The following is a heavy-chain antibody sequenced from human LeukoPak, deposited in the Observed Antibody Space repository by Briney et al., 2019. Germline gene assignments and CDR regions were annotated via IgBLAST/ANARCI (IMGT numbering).Heavy chain of an antibody. CDR1: GFTFSSYA. Sequence: GGSLRLSCAASGFTFSSYAMHWVRQAPGKGLEWVAVISYDGSNKYYADSVKGRFTISRDNSKNTLSLQMNSLRAEDTAMYYCGRDMDVWGQGTTVIVSS. V-gene: IGHV3-30-3*01. CDR2: ISYDGSNK. J-gene: IGHJ6*02. CDR3: GRDMDV.